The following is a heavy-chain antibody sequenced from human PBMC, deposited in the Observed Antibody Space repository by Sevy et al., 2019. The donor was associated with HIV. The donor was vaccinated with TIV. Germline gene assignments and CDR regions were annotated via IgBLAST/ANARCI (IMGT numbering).Heavy chain of an antibody. CDR2: ISYDGSNK. CDR3: ARGRYCISASCYLGGGFDY. Sequence: GGSLRLSCAASGFTLSSYAMHWVRQAPGKGLEWVAVISYDGSNKYYADSVKGRFTISRDNSKNTLYLQMNSLRAEDTAVYYCARGRYCISASCYLGGGFDYWGQGTLVTVSS. J-gene: IGHJ4*02. V-gene: IGHV3-30-3*01. D-gene: IGHD2-2*01. CDR1: GFTLSSYA.